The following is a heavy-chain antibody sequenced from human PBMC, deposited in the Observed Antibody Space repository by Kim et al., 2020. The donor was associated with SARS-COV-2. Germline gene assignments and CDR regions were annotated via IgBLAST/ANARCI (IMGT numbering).Heavy chain of an antibody. V-gene: IGHV5-51*01. CDR3: ARRFTTGWYYLDY. Sequence: YRPRFQGQLTIAADTSISTAYLQWSSLKASDTAIYYCARRFTTGWYYLDYWGQGTLVTVSS. J-gene: IGHJ4*02. D-gene: IGHD6-19*01.